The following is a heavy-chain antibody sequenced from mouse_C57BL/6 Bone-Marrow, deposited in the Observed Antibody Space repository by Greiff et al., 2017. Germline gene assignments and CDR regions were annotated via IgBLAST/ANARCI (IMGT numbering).Heavy chain of an antibody. Sequence: QVQLQQSGAELVKPGASVKMSCKASGYTFTSYWITWVKQRPGQGLEWIGDMYPGSGSTNYNEKFKSKATLTVDTSSSTAYMQLSSLTSEDSAVYYCAKIYYGPFDYWGQGTTLTVSS. V-gene: IGHV1-55*01. CDR1: GYTFTSYW. CDR2: MYPGSGST. D-gene: IGHD2-1*01. J-gene: IGHJ2*01. CDR3: AKIYYGPFDY.